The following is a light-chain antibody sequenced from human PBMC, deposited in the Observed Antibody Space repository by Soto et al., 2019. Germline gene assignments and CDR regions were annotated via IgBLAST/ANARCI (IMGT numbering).Light chain of an antibody. CDR2: GAS. CDR3: QQYNNWPRT. J-gene: IGKJ1*01. CDR1: QNVNSN. Sequence: EIVMTQSPATLAVSPGERATLSCRASQNVNSNLAWYQQKPGQAPRLLINGASTRVTVIPARFSGSESGTEFTLTISSLQSEDFAVYYCQQYNNWPRTFGQGTKVEIK. V-gene: IGKV3-15*01.